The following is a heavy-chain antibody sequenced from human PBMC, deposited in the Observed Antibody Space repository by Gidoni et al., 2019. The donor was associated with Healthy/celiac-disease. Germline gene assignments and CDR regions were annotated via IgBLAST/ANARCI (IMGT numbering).Heavy chain of an antibody. CDR3: ARDSIPGDWGGWFDP. D-gene: IGHD2-21*02. CDR2: IYYSGST. CDR1: GGSISSYY. J-gene: IGHJ5*02. V-gene: IGHV4-59*01. Sequence: QVQLQELGPGLVKPSETLSLTCTVSGGSISSYYWSWIRQPPGKGLEWIGYIYYSGSTNYNPSLKSRVTISVDTSKNQFSLKLSSVTAADTAVYYCARDSIPGDWGGWFDPWGQGTLVTVSS.